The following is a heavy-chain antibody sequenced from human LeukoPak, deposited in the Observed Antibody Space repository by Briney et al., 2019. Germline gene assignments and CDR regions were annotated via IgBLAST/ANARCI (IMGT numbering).Heavy chain of an antibody. J-gene: IGHJ4*02. CDR3: ARDGRRGWRQLRIDY. CDR1: GYTFTSYG. CDR2: ISAYNGNT. V-gene: IGHV1-18*01. D-gene: IGHD5-18*01. Sequence: ASVKDSCKASGYTFTSYGFSWVRQAPGQGLEWMGWISAYNGNTNYAQKLQGRVTMTTDTSTSTAYMELRSLRSDDTAVYYCARDGRRGWRQLRIDYWGQGTLVTVSS.